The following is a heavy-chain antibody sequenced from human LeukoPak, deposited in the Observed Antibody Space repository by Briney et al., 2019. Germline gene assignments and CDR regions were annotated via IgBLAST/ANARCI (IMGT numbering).Heavy chain of an antibody. Sequence: PGGSLRLSCTTSGFTFSNYAMSWVRQAPGKGLEWVSGINGRGDSTVYADAVKGRFTISRDNFKSTLYMQMNSLRAEDTAVYYCARGPNSNWSGLDFWGQGTLLTVSS. CDR1: GFTFSNYA. CDR3: ARGPNSNWSGLDF. J-gene: IGHJ4*02. D-gene: IGHD6-6*01. CDR2: INGRGDST. V-gene: IGHV3-23*01.